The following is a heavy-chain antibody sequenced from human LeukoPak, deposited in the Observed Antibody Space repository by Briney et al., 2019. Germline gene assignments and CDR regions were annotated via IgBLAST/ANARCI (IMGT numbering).Heavy chain of an antibody. D-gene: IGHD3-22*01. CDR1: GYSFTSYW. CDR3: AREGYYYDSSGFPTQGAAFDI. Sequence: GESLQISCKGSGYSFTSYWIGWVRQMPGKGLEWMGIIYPGDSDTRYSPSFQGQVTISADKSISTAYLQWSSLKASDTAMYYYAREGYYYDSSGFPTQGAAFDIWGQGTMVTVSS. CDR2: IYPGDSDT. V-gene: IGHV5-51*01. J-gene: IGHJ3*02.